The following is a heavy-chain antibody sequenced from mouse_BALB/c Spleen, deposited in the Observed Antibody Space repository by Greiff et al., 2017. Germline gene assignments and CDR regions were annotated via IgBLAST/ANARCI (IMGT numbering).Heavy chain of an antibody. J-gene: IGHJ2*01. V-gene: IGHV5-12-1*01. CDR3: AGQLEGRGY. D-gene: IGHD3-1*01. CDR2: ISSGGGST. Sequence: EVQVVESGGGLVKPGGSLKLSCAASGFAFSSYDMSWVRQTPEKRLEWVAYISSGGGSTYYPDTVKGRFTISRDNAKNTLYLQMSSLKSEDTAMYYCAGQLEGRGYWGQGTTLTVSS. CDR1: GFAFSSYD.